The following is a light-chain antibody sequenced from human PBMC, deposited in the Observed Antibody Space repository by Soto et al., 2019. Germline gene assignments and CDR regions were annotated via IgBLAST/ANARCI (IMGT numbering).Light chain of an antibody. J-gene: IGKJ5*01. CDR3: LQGTHWPIT. CDR1: HSLLHSNGYNY. Sequence: DIVMTQSPLSLPFTAGEPASTSCMSSHSLLHSNGYNYLDWYLQTPGQSPQLLIYLGSNRASGVPDRFSGSGSGTDFTLKISRVEAEDVGVYYCLQGTHWPITFGQGTRLEI. V-gene: IGKV2-28*01. CDR2: LGS.